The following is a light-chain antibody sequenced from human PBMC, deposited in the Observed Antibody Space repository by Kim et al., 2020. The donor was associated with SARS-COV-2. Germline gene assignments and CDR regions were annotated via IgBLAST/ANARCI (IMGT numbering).Light chain of an antibody. CDR1: KVGDKY. CDR3: QAWDSSRTV. CDR2: QDN. J-gene: IGLJ3*02. V-gene: IGLV3-1*01. Sequence: VSPGQTASITCSGDKVGDKYACWYQQKPGQSPVLVIYQDNKRPSGIPERFSGSNSGNTATLTISGTQAMDEADYYCQAWDSSRTVFGGGTQLTVL.